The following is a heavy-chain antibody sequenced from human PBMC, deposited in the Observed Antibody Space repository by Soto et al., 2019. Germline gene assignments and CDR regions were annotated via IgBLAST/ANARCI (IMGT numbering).Heavy chain of an antibody. CDR1: GYTFTGYY. Sequence: ASVKVSCKASGYTFTGYYMHWVRQAPGQGLEWMGWINPNSGGTNYAQKFQGWVTMTRDTSISTAYMEVTRLTFDDTAVYYCVRDAVTVLTPYFDYWGQGTLVTVSS. CDR3: VRDAVTVLTPYFDY. V-gene: IGHV1-2*04. CDR2: INPNSGGT. D-gene: IGHD4-17*01. J-gene: IGHJ4*02.